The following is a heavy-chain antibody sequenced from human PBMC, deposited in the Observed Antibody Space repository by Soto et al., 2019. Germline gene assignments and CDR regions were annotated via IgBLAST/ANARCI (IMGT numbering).Heavy chain of an antibody. Sequence: QVPLVQSGPEVKMPGASVKVSCKTSGYIFTAYGIAWLRQAPGQRPEWMGWVSTNDDRTNYAQKFQGRVTMTTDRSTTTTSMELRSLRPDDTAVYYCARELNTESSAYYSFAFWGQGTLVTVSS. J-gene: IGHJ4*02. CDR2: VSTNDDRT. V-gene: IGHV1-18*01. CDR3: ARELNTESSAYYSFAF. D-gene: IGHD3-22*01. CDR1: GYIFTAYG.